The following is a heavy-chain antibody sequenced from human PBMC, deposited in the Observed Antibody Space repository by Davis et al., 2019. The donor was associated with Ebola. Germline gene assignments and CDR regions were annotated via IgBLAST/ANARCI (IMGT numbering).Heavy chain of an antibody. V-gene: IGHV3-66*01. CDR2: IYSGGST. J-gene: IGHJ6*02. Sequence: GESLKISCAASGFTSSSYAMSWVRQAPGKGLEWVSVIYSGGSTYYADSVKGRFTISRDNAKNSLYLQMNSLRDEDTAVYYCARDRSSSWYGYYYGMDVWGQGTTVTVSS. CDR3: ARDRSSSWYGYYYGMDV. D-gene: IGHD6-13*01. CDR1: GFTSSSYA.